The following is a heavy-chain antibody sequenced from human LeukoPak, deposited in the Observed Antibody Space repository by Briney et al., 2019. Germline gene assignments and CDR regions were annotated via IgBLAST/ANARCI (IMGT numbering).Heavy chain of an antibody. CDR3: ARDPINIATAANGFDY. J-gene: IGHJ4*02. Sequence: TGGSLRLSCVASGFTFSSCAMSWVRQAPGKGLEWVSSISSSSSYIYYAEPVKGRFTVFRDNAKNSLYLQMNSLRVEDTAVYYCARDPINIATAANGFDYWGQGTLVTVSS. CDR2: ISSSSSYI. D-gene: IGHD6-13*01. V-gene: IGHV3-21*01. CDR1: GFTFSSCA.